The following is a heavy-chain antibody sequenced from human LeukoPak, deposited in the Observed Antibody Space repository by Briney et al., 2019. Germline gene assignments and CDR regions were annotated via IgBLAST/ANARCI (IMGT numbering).Heavy chain of an antibody. V-gene: IGHV3-30*18. CDR3: AKGLTYYDILTGYYKGYYFDY. Sequence: PGGSLRLSCAASGFTFSSYGMHWVRQAPGKGLEWVAVISYDGSNKYYADSVKGRFTISRDNSKNTLYLQMNSLRAEDTAVYYCAKGLTYYDILTGYYKGYYFDYWGQGTLVTVSS. CDR2: ISYDGSNK. D-gene: IGHD3-9*01. J-gene: IGHJ4*02. CDR1: GFTFSSYG.